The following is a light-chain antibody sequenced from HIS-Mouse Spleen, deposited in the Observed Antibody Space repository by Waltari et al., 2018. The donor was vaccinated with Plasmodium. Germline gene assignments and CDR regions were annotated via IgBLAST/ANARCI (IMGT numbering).Light chain of an antibody. V-gene: IGLV3-10*01. J-gene: IGLJ3*02. CDR3: YSTDSSGNHRV. CDR2: ENS. Sequence: SYELTQPPSVSVSPGQTARIPCSGVALPKKYAYWYQQKSGQAPVLVIYENSKRPSGNPERFSGSSSGTMATLTISGAQVEDEADYYCYSTDSSGNHRVFGGGTKLTVL. CDR1: ALPKKY.